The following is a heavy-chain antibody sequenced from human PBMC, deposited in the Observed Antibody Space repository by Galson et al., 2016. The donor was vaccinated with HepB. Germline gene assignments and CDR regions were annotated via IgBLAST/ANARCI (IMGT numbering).Heavy chain of an antibody. CDR1: GFTFSSYI. J-gene: IGHJ4*02. Sequence: SLRLSCAASGFTFSSYIMNWVRQAPGKGLEWVSSISSGSGYTYYADSVTGRFTISRDNAKNLLYLQMSSLRAEDTAVFYCVRGSRGSLTVFGGRVPYFDSWGQGTLVTVSS. CDR2: ISSGSGYT. V-gene: IGHV3-21*06. CDR3: VRGSRGSLTVFGGRVPYFDS. D-gene: IGHD3-3*01.